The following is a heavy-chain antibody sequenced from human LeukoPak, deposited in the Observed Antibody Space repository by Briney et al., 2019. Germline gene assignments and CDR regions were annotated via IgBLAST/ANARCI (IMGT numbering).Heavy chain of an antibody. Sequence: RSSETLSLTCTVSGGSISSSSFYWGWIRQPPEKGLEWIGSIYYSGSTYYNPSHESRVTISVDTSKNQFSLKLTSVTAADTAVYYCASVNRGWFGVGEYWGQGTLVTVSS. J-gene: IGHJ4*02. CDR3: ASVNRGWFGVGEY. CDR1: GGSISSSSFY. V-gene: IGHV4-39*01. CDR2: IYYSGST. D-gene: IGHD3-10*01.